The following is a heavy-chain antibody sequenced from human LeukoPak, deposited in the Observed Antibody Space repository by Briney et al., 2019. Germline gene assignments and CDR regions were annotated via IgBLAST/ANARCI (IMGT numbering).Heavy chain of an antibody. CDR3: ARETGSSGWYTQFDY. V-gene: IGHV1-18*01. CDR2: ISAYNGNT. CDR1: GYTFTSYG. D-gene: IGHD6-19*01. J-gene: IGHJ4*02. Sequence: ASVKVSCKASGYTFTSYGISWVRQAPGQGLEWMGWISAYNGNTNYAQKFQGRVTMTRDTSISTAYMELSRLRSDDTAVYYCARETGSSGWYTQFDYWGQGTLVTVSS.